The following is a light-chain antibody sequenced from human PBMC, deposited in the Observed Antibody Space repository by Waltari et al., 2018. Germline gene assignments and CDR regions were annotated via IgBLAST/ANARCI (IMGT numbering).Light chain of an antibody. J-gene: IGKJ2*01. Sequence: ETVMMQSPGTLSLSPGERATLSRRASENVKRNSLAWYQQKPGQAPRLLIYGASSRATGIPDRFSGSGSGTDFTLTISRVEPEDIAVYYCLQYGNTPGTFGQGSKLQIK. V-gene: IGKV3-20*01. CDR3: LQYGNTPGT. CDR1: ENVKRNS. CDR2: GAS.